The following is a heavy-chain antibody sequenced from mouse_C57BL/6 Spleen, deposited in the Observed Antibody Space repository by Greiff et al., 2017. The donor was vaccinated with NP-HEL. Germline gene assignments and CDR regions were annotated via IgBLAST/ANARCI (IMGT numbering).Heavy chain of an antibody. CDR2: IDPETGGP. CDR1: GYTFTDYE. J-gene: IGHJ1*03. D-gene: IGHD2-1*01. V-gene: IGHV1-15*01. CDR3: TREEGGNYGWYFDV. Sequence: VQLQQSGAELVRPGASVTLSCKASGYTFTDYEMHWVKQTPVHGLEWIGAIDPETGGPAYNQKFKGKAILTADKSSSTAYMELRSLTSEDSAVYYCTREEGGNYGWYFDVWGTGTTVTVSS.